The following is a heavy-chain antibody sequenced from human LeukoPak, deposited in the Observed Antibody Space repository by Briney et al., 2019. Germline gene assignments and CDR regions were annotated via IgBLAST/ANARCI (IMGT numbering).Heavy chain of an antibody. V-gene: IGHV3-21*01. CDR1: GFTFSSYS. J-gene: IGHJ4*02. D-gene: IGHD6-19*01. CDR2: ISSSSSYI. Sequence: RSGGSLRLSCAASGFTFSSYSMNWVRQAPGEGLEWVSSISSSSSYIYYADSVKGRFTISRDNAKNSLYLQMNSLRAEDTAVYYCARDRGIAVAHYDYWGQGTLVTVSS. CDR3: ARDRGIAVAHYDY.